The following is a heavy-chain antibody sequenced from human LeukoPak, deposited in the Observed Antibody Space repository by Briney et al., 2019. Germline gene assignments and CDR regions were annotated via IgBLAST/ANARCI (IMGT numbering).Heavy chain of an antibody. D-gene: IGHD3-22*01. Sequence: RASVKVSCKASGYTFTNYGISWVRQAPGQGLEWMGWMSTYNGFTNYAQNFQGRVTMTTDTSTSAAYMELLSLRSDDTAVYYCARSGGWGPNYYDGYFHYWGQGTLVTVSS. CDR2: MSTYNGFT. CDR3: ARSGGWGPNYYDGYFHY. J-gene: IGHJ4*02. V-gene: IGHV1-18*01. CDR1: GYTFTNYG.